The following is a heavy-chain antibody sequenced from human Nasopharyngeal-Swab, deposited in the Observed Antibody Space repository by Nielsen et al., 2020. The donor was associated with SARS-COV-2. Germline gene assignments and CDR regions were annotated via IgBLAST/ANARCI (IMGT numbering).Heavy chain of an antibody. CDR3: AVGATRYYYMDV. D-gene: IGHD1-26*01. J-gene: IGHJ6*03. CDR1: GGTFSSYA. CDR2: IMPMFGTA. Sequence: SVKVSCKASGGTFSSYAISWGRKYPGQGLGRMGVIMPMFGTANYVEKSKGRVTITADESTSTAYMELSSLRYEDTAVYYCAVGATRYYYMDVWGKGTTVTVSS. V-gene: IGHV1-69*13.